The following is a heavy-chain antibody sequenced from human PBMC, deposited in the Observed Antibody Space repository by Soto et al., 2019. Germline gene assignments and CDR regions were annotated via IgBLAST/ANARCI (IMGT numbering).Heavy chain of an antibody. J-gene: IGHJ3*02. CDR3: AKGGVTMVRGGYDAFDI. CDR2: ISGSSGST. Sequence: GGSLRLSCAASGFTFSSYAMSWVRQAPGKGLEWVSAISGSSGSTYYADSVKGRFTISRDNSKNTLYLQMNSLRAEDTAVYYCAKGGVTMVRGGYDAFDIWGQGTMVTVSS. V-gene: IGHV3-23*01. D-gene: IGHD3-10*01. CDR1: GFTFSSYA.